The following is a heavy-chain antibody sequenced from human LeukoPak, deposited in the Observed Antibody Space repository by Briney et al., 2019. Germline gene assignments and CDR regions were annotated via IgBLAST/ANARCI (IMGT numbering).Heavy chain of an antibody. Sequence: GGTLRLSCAASGFAFSTYVMHCARQAPGEGQEWGAVIRQDGDGKFSGNSVKGRFTISRDNSKNTLYLGMDSLRVEDTAQYFCAREDYTCGHAGALGFDPWGQGTLVTVSA. V-gene: IGHV3-30*03. D-gene: IGHD2-2*02. CDR3: AREDYTCGHAGALGFDP. CDR2: IRQDGDGK. J-gene: IGHJ5*02. CDR1: GFAFSTYV.